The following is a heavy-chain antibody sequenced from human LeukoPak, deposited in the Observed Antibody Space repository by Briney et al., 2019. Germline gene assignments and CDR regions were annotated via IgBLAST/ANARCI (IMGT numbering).Heavy chain of an antibody. CDR3: ARDRVPVTTDNWFDP. D-gene: IGHD4-17*01. CDR2: INPSGGST. Sequence: ASVKVSCKASGYTFTSYYMHWVRQAPGQGLEWMGIINPSGGSTSYAQKFQGRVTMTRDMSTSTVYMELSRLRSDDTAVYYCARDRVPVTTDNWFDPWGQGTLVTVSS. V-gene: IGHV1-46*01. CDR1: GYTFTSYY. J-gene: IGHJ5*02.